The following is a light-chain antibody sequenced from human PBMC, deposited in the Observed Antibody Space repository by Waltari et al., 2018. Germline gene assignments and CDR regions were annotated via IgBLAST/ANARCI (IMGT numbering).Light chain of an antibody. CDR1: QSLVHSDVTTH. CDR2: RVS. V-gene: IGKV2-30*02. Sequence: DVVTTPSPLSLPLTLGQPASISCTPSQSLVHSDVTTHLNWFHQRPGQSPRRLIDRVSNRDPGVPDRVSGGGSGTDFTLKISRVEAEDVEVYYCMQGTHWPYTVGQGTRLDIK. J-gene: IGKJ2*01. CDR3: MQGTHWPYT.